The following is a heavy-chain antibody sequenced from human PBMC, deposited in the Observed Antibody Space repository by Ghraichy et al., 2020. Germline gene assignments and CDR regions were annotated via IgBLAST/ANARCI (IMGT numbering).Heavy chain of an antibody. CDR1: GFTFSSYA. CDR2: ISGSGGST. CDR3: AKDGSPYSSSSGCEGLCYFDY. Sequence: GESLRLSCAASGFTFSSYAMSWVRQAPGKGLEWVSAISGSGGSTYYADSVKGRFTISRDNSKNTLYLQMNSLRAEDTAVYYCAKDGSPYSSSSGCEGLCYFDYWGQGTLVTVSS. V-gene: IGHV3-23*01. D-gene: IGHD6-6*01. J-gene: IGHJ4*02.